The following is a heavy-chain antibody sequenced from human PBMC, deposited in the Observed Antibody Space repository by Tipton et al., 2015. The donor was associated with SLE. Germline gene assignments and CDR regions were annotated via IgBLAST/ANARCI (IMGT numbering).Heavy chain of an antibody. D-gene: IGHD7-27*01. J-gene: IGHJ3*01. CDR3: AKPFSPAGAYLPYDV. Sequence: SLRLSCVVSGFNFGSYWMHWVRQVPGKGLVWVARINEDGGITSYADSVRGRFTISRDNARNTLYLQMNGLRAEDTATYYCAKPFSPAGAYLPYDVWGQGTVVTVSS. V-gene: IGHV3-74*01. CDR1: GFNFGSYW. CDR2: INEDGGIT.